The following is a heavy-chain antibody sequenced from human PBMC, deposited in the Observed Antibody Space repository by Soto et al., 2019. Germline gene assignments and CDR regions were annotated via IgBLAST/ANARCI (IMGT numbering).Heavy chain of an antibody. CDR2: IYNSETT. CDR3: ARDRILERLDV. D-gene: IGHD1-1*01. J-gene: IGHJ6*02. Sequence: PSETLSLTCTVSGGSVSSGSFYWTWIRQPPGKGLEWIEYIYNSETTNYNPSLKRRVTMLVDTSKNQFSLILTSVTAADTAVYYCARDRILERLDVWGQRTSVTASS. V-gene: IGHV4-61*01. CDR1: GGSVSSGSFY.